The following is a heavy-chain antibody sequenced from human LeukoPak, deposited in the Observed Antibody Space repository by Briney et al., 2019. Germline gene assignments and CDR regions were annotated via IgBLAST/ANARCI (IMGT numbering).Heavy chain of an antibody. J-gene: IGHJ4*02. Sequence: GRSLRLSCAASGFTFSSYAMHWVRQAPGKGLEWVAVISYDGSNKYYADSVKGRFTISRDNSKNTLHLQMNSLRAEDTAVYYCARPNNWNDVGGFYWGQGTLVTVSS. CDR1: GFTFSSYA. D-gene: IGHD1-20*01. V-gene: IGHV3-30-3*01. CDR2: ISYDGSNK. CDR3: ARPNNWNDVGGFY.